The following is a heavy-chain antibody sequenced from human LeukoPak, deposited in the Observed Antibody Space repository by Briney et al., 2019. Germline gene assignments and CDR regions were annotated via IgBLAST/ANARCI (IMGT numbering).Heavy chain of an antibody. CDR2: ISSSGSTI. J-gene: IGHJ4*02. V-gene: IGHV3-11*01. CDR1: GFTFSDYY. Sequence: GGSLRLSCAASGFTFSDYYMSWIRQAPGKGLEWVSYISSSGSTIYYADSVKGRFTISRDNAKSSLYLQMNSLRAEDTAIYYCAKGSSGGRPYYFDYWGQGTLVTVSS. D-gene: IGHD3-22*01. CDR3: AKGSSGGRPYYFDY.